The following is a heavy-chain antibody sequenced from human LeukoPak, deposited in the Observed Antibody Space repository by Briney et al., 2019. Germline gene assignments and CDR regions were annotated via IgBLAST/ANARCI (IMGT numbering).Heavy chain of an antibody. Sequence: GESLKISCKGSGYSFTSYWIGWVPQLPGKGLEWMGIFYPGDSDTRYSPSFQGQVTISADKSISTAYLQWSSLKASDTAMYYCARSDSRSYYGSGSLIDYWGQGTLVTVSS. CDR3: ARSDSRSYYGSGSLIDY. J-gene: IGHJ4*02. CDR1: GYSFTSYW. D-gene: IGHD3-10*01. V-gene: IGHV5-51*01. CDR2: FYPGDSDT.